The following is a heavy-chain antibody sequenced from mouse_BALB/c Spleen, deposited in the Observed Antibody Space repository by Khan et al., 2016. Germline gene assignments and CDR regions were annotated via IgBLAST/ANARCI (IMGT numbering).Heavy chain of an antibody. CDR2: INTYSGES. J-gene: IGHJ1*01. D-gene: IGHD1-1*01. Sequence: QSQWGQSGPELKRPGKTVKISCKASGYTFTNYGINWVQQAPGKGLKWMGWINTYSGESTYADDFKGRFAFSLATSANTAYLQINNLKNEDTDTYFCARCRYNYGNYRYIDVWGVGTTVTDSS. V-gene: IGHV9-3-1*01. CDR3: ARCRYNYGNYRYIDV. CDR1: GYTFTNYG.